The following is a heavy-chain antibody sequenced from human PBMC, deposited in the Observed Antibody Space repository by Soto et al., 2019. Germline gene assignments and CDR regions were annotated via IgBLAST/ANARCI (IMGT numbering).Heavy chain of an antibody. CDR2: INAGNGNT. V-gene: IGHV1-3*01. Sequence: ASVKVSCEASGYTFTNYAMHWVRQAPGQRLEWMGWINAGNGNTKYSQKFQGRVTITRDTSASTAYMELSSLRSEDTAVYYCVRDPSYYVMDVWGQGTTVTVSS. CDR1: GYTFTNYA. J-gene: IGHJ6*02. CDR3: VRDPSYYVMDV.